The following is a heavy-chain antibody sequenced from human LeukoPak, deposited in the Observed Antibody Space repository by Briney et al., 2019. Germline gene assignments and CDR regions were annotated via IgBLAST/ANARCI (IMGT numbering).Heavy chain of an antibody. CDR3: ARDTSSGWYFWGAFDI. J-gene: IGHJ3*02. Sequence: PGGSLRLSCAASGFTVSSNYMSWVRQAPGKGLEWVSALYSGGSTYYADSVEGRFTISRDNSKNTLYLHLNNLRAEDTAVYYCARDTSSGWYFWGAFDIWGQGTMVTVSS. CDR2: LYSGGST. CDR1: GFTVSSNY. D-gene: IGHD6-19*01. V-gene: IGHV3-53*01.